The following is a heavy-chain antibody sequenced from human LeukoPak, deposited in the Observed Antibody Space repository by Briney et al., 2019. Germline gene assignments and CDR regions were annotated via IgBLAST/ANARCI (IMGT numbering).Heavy chain of an antibody. CDR3: AKSTGLYFYGVDV. CDR1: GFTFDNFG. V-gene: IGHV3-9*01. J-gene: IGHJ6*02. CDR2: ISWNSNNI. Sequence: GGSLRLSCAASGFTFDNFGMYWSRQAPGRGLEWVTAISWNSNNIAYADSVKGRFTLSRDNAKNSLYLQMNSLRTEDTALYYCAKSTGLYFYGVDVWGQGTTVTVSS. D-gene: IGHD3-10*01.